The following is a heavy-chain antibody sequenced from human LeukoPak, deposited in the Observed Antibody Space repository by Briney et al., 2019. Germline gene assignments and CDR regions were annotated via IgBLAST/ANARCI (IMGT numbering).Heavy chain of an antibody. CDR2: IYYSGNTNT. V-gene: IGHV4-61*01. J-gene: IGHJ3*02. CDR1: GGSISSGSYY. CDR3: ARDGYYDSSGYYYKLDAFDI. Sequence: SQTLSLTCTVSGGSISSGSYYWSWIRQPPGKGLEWIGYIYYSGNTNTNYNPSLKSRVTISADTSKNQFSLKLSSVAAADTAVYYCARDGYYDSSGYYYKLDAFDIWGQGTTVTVSS. D-gene: IGHD3-22*01.